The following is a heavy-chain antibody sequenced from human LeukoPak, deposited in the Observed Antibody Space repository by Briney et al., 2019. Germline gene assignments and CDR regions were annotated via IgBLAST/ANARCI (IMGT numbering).Heavy chain of an antibody. D-gene: IGHD4-11*01. J-gene: IGHJ5*02. V-gene: IGHV4-31*03. CDR1: GGSISSGGYY. CDR3: ARESPDYRNYEHLCFDP. Sequence: SQTLSLTCTVSGGSISSGGYYWSWIRQHPGKGLEWIGYIYYSGNTYYNPSLKSRVTISLDTSKNQFSLKLSSVTAADTAVYYCARESPDYRNYEHLCFDPWAKEPLVTVSS. CDR2: IYYSGNT.